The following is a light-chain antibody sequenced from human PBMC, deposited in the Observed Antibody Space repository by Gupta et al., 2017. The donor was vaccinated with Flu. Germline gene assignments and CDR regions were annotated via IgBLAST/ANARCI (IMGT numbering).Light chain of an antibody. CDR3: QQQNNWPPWT. J-gene: IGKJ1*01. Sequence: EIVMTQSPATLSVSPGERATLSCRASQSVSSNLAWYKQKPGQAPRLLIYGASTRGTGIPARFSGSGSGTEFTLTISSRQSEDFAVYYCQQQNNWPPWTFGQGTRVEIK. CDR2: GAS. V-gene: IGKV3-15*01. CDR1: QSVSSN.